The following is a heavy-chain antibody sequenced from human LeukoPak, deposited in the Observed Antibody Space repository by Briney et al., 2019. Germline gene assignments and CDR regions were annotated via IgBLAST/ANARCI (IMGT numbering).Heavy chain of an antibody. CDR1: GFTFGNYA. CDR3: AKSRIVGVTAIDY. J-gene: IGHJ4*02. V-gene: IGHV3-23*01. Sequence: PGASLRLSCVASGFTFGNYAMSWVRQAPGKGLEWVSAITGSGDSTFNADSVKGRFTISRDNSKNTLHLQMNNLRAEDTAIYYCAKSRIVGVTAIDYWGQGILVTVSS. CDR2: ITGSGDST. D-gene: IGHD2-21*02.